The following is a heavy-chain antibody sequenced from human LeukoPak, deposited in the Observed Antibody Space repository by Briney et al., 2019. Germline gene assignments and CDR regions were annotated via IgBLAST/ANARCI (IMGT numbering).Heavy chain of an antibody. D-gene: IGHD3-22*01. CDR2: IYASGST. CDR1: GGSISSDNYY. Sequence: SQTLSLTCTVSGGSISSDNYYWSWIRQPAGKGLEWIGRIYASGSTNYNPSLKSRITISVDTSKNQFSLKLSSVTAADTAVYYCARVKVAGYYDSSGYLGYWGQGTLVTVSS. CDR3: ARVKVAGYYDSSGYLGY. J-gene: IGHJ4*02. V-gene: IGHV4-61*02.